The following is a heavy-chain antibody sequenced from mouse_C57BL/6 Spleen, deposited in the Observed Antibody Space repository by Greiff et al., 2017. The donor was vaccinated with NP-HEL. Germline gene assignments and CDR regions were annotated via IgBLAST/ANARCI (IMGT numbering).Heavy chain of an antibody. J-gene: IGHJ4*01. V-gene: IGHV1-69*01. D-gene: IGHD1-1*01. CDR2: IDPSDSYT. Sequence: QVQLQQPGAELVMPGASVKLSCKASGYTFTSYWMHWVKQRPGQGLEWIGEIDPSDSYTNYNQKFKGKSTLTVDKSSSTAYMQLSSLTSEDSAVYYWARGGIDGSSYAMDYWGQGTSVTVSS. CDR1: GYTFTSYW. CDR3: ARGGIDGSSYAMDY.